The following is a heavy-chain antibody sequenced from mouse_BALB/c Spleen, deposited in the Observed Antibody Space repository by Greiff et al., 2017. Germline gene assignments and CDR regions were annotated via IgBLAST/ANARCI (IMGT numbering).Heavy chain of an antibody. Sequence: EVQGVESGGGLVKPGGSLKLSCAASGFTFSSYAMSWVRQTPEKRLEWVASISSGGSTYYPDSVKGRFTISRDNARNILYLQMSSLRSEDTAMYYCARDGYYYWYFDVWGAGTTVTVSS. CDR3: ARDGYYYWYFDV. CDR2: ISSGGST. CDR1: GFTFSSYA. V-gene: IGHV5-6-5*01. D-gene: IGHD2-3*01. J-gene: IGHJ1*01.